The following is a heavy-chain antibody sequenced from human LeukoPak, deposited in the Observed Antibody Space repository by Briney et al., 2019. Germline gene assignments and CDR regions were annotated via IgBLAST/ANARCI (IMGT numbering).Heavy chain of an antibody. Sequence: SGGSLRLSCAASGFTVSNNYMSWVRQAPGKGLEWVSVIYSGGSTYYADSVKGRFTISRDTSKNTVYLQMDSLRAEDTAVYYCAREALNQVVITFYFDYWGQGTLVTVSS. CDR1: GFTVSNNY. J-gene: IGHJ4*02. V-gene: IGHV3-53*01. D-gene: IGHD3-22*01. CDR3: AREALNQVVITFYFDY. CDR2: IYSGGST.